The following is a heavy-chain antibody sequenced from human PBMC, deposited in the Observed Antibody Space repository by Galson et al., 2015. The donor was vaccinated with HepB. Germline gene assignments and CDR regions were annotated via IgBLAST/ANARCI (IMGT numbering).Heavy chain of an antibody. D-gene: IGHD6-19*01. CDR1: GFTLSSYS. Sequence: SLRLSCAASGFTLSSYSMNWVRQAPGKGLEWVSSISSSTSYIYYADSVKGRFTISRDNAKNSLHLLMNSLRAEDTAVYYCASGGREQQWLVRHFDYWGQGTLVTVSS. J-gene: IGHJ4*02. V-gene: IGHV3-21*01. CDR3: ASGGREQQWLVRHFDY. CDR2: ISSSTSYI.